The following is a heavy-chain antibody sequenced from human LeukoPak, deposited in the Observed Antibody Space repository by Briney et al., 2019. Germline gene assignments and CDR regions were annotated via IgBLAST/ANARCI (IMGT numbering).Heavy chain of an antibody. D-gene: IGHD1-26*01. V-gene: IGHV4-30-2*01. CDR1: GGSISSGGYY. CDR2: IYHSGST. Sequence: KPSETLSLTCTVSGGSISSGGYYWSWIRQPPGKGLEWIGYIYHSGSTYYNPSLKSRVTISVDRSKNQFSLKLSSVTAADTAVYYCARGFTYSGSYLPGYYYYYMDVWGKGTTVTVSS. J-gene: IGHJ6*03. CDR3: ARGFTYSGSYLPGYYYYYMDV.